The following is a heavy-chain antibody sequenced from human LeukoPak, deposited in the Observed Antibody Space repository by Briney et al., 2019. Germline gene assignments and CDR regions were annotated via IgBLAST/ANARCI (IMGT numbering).Heavy chain of an antibody. V-gene: IGHV3-30*02. CDR2: IRSDGSNK. J-gene: IGHJ4*02. Sequence: GGSLGLSCAGSGFSFSSYGMHWVRQAPGKGLEWMAFIRSDGSNKYYADSVKGRFTISRDNSKNTLYLQMNSLRAEDTAVYYCAKGVGYCSGGSCQQFDYWGQGTLVTVSS. CDR3: AKGVGYCSGGSCQQFDY. D-gene: IGHD2-15*01. CDR1: GFSFSSYG.